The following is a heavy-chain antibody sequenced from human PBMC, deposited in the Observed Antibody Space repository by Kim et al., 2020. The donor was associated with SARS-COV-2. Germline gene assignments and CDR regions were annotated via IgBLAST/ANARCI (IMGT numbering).Heavy chain of an antibody. CDR1: GFTFGDYA. D-gene: IGHD6-13*01. V-gene: IGHV3-9*01. J-gene: IGHJ5*02. CDR3: AKAYSSSWYTYYA. Sequence: GGSLRLSCAASGFTFGDYAMHWVRQAPEKVLEWVSGISWNSGTIDYADSVKGRITISRDNSKNSLYLQINSLRAEGTAVYYFAKAYSSSWYTYYAWGQGTLGPVSS. CDR2: ISWNSGTI.